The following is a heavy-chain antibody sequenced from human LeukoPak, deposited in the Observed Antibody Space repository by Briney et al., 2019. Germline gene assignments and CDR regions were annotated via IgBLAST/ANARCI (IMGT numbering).Heavy chain of an antibody. CDR2: INPNSGGT. V-gene: IGHV1-2*06. J-gene: IGHJ5*02. CDR3: ARGPPDVLRFLEWPDNWFDP. Sequence: VASVKVSCKASGYTFTSYDINWVRQAPGQGLEWMGRINPNSGGTNYAQKFQGRVTMTRDTSISTAYMELSRLRSDDTAVYYCARGPPDVLRFLEWPDNWFDPWGQGTLVTVSS. D-gene: IGHD3-3*01. CDR1: GYTFTSYD.